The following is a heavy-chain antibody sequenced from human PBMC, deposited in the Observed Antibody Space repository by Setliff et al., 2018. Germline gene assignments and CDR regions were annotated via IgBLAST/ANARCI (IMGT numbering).Heavy chain of an antibody. V-gene: IGHV3-74*01. D-gene: IGHD1-26*01. CDR1: GFTLRDNW. CDR3: VRDGARAFDY. J-gene: IGHJ4*02. Sequence: GGSLRLSCAASGFTLRDNWMNWVRQGPGKGLVCVSYINNDGSSTVYADSVKGRFTISRDNAKNTLYLQMDSLRAEDTATYYCVRDGARAFDYWGPGTLVTVSS. CDR2: INNDGSST.